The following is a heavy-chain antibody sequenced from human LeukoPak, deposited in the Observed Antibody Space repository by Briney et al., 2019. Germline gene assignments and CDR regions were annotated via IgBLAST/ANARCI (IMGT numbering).Heavy chain of an antibody. J-gene: IGHJ4*02. D-gene: IGHD2/OR15-2a*01. Sequence: ETLSLTCAVYGGSFSGYYMSWVRQAPGKGLEWVSVIYSGGSTYYADSVKGRFTISRDNSMNTLYLQMNSLRADDTAVYYCASDYFLDYWGQGTLVTVSS. CDR1: GGSFSGYY. CDR2: IYSGGST. V-gene: IGHV3-53*01. CDR3: ASDYFLDY.